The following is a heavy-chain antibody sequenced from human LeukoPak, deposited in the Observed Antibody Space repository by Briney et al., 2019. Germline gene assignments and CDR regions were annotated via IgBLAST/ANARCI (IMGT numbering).Heavy chain of an antibody. CDR2: ISAYNGNT. D-gene: IGHD5-18*01. CDR3: ARDVGSYSRNLYYFDY. J-gene: IGHJ4*02. V-gene: IGHV1-18*01. Sequence: ASVKVSCKASGYTFTSYGISWVRQAPGQGLEWMGWISAYNGNTNYAQKFQGRVTMTTDTSTSTAYMELRSLTSDDTGVYYCARDVGSYSRNLYYFDYWGQGTLVTVSS. CDR1: GYTFTSYG.